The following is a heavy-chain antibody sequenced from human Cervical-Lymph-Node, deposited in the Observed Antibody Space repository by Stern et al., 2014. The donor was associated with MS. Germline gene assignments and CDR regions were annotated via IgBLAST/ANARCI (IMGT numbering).Heavy chain of an antibody. J-gene: IGHJ6*02. V-gene: IGHV4-31*03. CDR1: GGSINSGDYY. CDR2: VYYRRTT. CDR3: ARDARGTKTYCSTTVCPEYYYHGLDI. Sequence: QVQLQESGPGMVKPSQTLSLTCTVSGGSINSGDYYWSWIRQHPGKGLEGIGYVYYRRTTDYNPSLESRVTISLDTAPKRLALKLRSVTAADPAVYYCARDARGTKTYCSTTVCPEYYYHGLDIWGQGTTVTVSS. D-gene: IGHD2-8*01.